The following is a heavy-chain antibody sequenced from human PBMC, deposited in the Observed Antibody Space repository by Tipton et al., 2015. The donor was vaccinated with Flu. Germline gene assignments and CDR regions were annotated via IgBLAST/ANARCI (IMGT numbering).Heavy chain of an antibody. CDR3: ARRVGTFGTVIEDDAFHI. Sequence: LRLSCSVSGDSIGSDYYWAWIRQPPGKGLEWIGNIHKTGNTYFNPSLRSRVTFSVDTSKNQFSLRLASVTAADTAVYYCARRVGTFGTVIEDDAFHIWGQGTLVTVSS. D-gene: IGHD3-16*02. V-gene: IGHV4-38-2*01. CDR2: IHKTGNT. CDR1: GDSIGSDYY. J-gene: IGHJ3*02.